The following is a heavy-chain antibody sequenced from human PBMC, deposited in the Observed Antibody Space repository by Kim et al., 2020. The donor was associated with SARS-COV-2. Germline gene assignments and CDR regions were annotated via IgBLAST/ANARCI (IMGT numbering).Heavy chain of an antibody. CDR3: AKGSRTAAGTSYYYYYGMDV. CDR1: GFTFSSYG. CDR2: IWYDGSNK. J-gene: IGHJ6*02. V-gene: IGHV3-33*06. Sequence: GGSLRLSCAASGFTFSSYGMHWVRQAPGKGLEWVAVIWYDGSNKYYADSVKGRFTISRDNSKNTLYLQMNSLRAEDTAVYYCAKGSRTAAGTSYYYYYGMDVWGQGTTVTVSS. D-gene: IGHD6-13*01.